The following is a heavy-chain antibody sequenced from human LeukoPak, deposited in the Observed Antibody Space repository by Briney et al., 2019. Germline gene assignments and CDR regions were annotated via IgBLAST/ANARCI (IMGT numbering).Heavy chain of an antibody. J-gene: IGHJ3*02. CDR2: INHSGST. CDR3: ARGSSSWYADAFDI. V-gene: IGHV4-34*01. CDR1: GGSFSGYY. Sequence: SETLSLTCAVYGGSFSGYYWSWIRQPPGKGLEWIGEINHSGSTNYNPSLKSRDTISVDTSKNQFSLKLSSVTAADTAVYYCARGSSSWYADAFDIWGQGTMVTVSS. D-gene: IGHD6-13*01.